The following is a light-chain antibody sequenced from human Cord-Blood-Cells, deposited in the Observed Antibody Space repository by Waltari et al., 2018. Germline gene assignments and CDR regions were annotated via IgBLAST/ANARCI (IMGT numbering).Light chain of an antibody. J-gene: IGKJ4*02. V-gene: IGKV3-11*02. CDR2: DAS. CDR1: QSVSSY. Sequence: ELALTQSPATLPLSPGKRATHACRAGQSVSSYLAWYQQQTGQAPRHLLYDASNRATGITARYSGRAAGRGFTLTISSLEPEDFAVYYCQQRSDWLTFDGGTKVEMK. CDR3: QQRSDWLT.